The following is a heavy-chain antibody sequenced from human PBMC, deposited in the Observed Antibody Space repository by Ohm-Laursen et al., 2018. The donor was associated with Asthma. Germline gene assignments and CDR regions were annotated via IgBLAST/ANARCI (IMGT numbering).Heavy chain of an antibody. Sequence: SLRLSCAASGFTVSSNYMSWVRQAPGKGLEWVSVIYSGGSTYYADSVKGRFTISRDNSKNTLYLQMNSLRAEDTAVYYCARSRGYDYGGYYYYGMDVWGQGTTVTVSS. CDR2: IYSGGST. J-gene: IGHJ6*02. V-gene: IGHV3-53*01. CDR1: GFTVSSNY. D-gene: IGHD5-12*01. CDR3: ARSRGYDYGGYYYYGMDV.